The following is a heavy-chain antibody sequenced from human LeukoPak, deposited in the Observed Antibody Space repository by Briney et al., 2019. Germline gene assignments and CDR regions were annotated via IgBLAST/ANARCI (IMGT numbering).Heavy chain of an antibody. J-gene: IGHJ4*02. Sequence: GGSLRLSCAASGFTSSSYSMNWVRQAPGRGLGWVSSISSSSRYTYYADSVKGRFTISRDNAKNSLYLQMNSLRAEDTAVYYCVRDLTTVTTAFFVYWGQGTLVTVSS. CDR3: VRDLTTVTTAFFVY. D-gene: IGHD4-11*01. CDR1: GFTSSSYS. CDR2: ISSSSRYT. V-gene: IGHV3-21*01.